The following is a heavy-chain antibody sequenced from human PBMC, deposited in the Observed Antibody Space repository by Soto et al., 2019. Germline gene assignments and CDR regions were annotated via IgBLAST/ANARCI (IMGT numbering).Heavy chain of an antibody. V-gene: IGHV5-51*01. CDR2: IYPGDSDT. CDR3: ARHYDILTGYYMMFDP. J-gene: IGHJ5*02. CDR1: GYSFTSYW. D-gene: IGHD3-9*01. Sequence: GESLKISCKGSGYSFTSYWIGWVRQMPGKGLEWMGIIYPGDSDTRYSPTFQGQVTISADKSISTPYLQWSSLKASDTAMYYCARHYDILTGYYMMFDPWGQGTLVTVSS.